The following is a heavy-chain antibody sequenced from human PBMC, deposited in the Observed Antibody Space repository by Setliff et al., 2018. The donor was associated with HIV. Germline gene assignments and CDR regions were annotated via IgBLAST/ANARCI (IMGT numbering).Heavy chain of an antibody. J-gene: IGHJ4*02. CDR1: GYSSTGYY. CDR3: ARDTSATIRPLLDY. V-gene: IGHV1-2*02. CDR2: INPNRGGT. D-gene: IGHD5-12*01. Sequence: ASVKVSCKASGYSSTGYYIHWVRQAPGQGLEWMGWINPNRGGTRYTQKFQGRVTMTRDTSINTAYMELRDLIFDDTAVYFCARDTSATIRPLLDYWGQGTPVTVSS.